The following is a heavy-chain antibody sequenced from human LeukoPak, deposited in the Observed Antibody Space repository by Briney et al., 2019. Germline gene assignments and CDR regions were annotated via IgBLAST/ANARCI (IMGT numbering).Heavy chain of an antibody. CDR2: ISSSGSTK. CDR3: ARDGHAYGRGSPHY. J-gene: IGHJ4*02. CDR1: GFTFSDYY. D-gene: IGHD3-10*01. V-gene: IGHV3-11*01. Sequence: PGGSLRLSCAASGFTFSDYYMSWIRQAPGKGLEWVSYISSSGSTKYYADSVKGRFTISRDNAKNSYLQMNSLRAEDTAVHYCARDGHAYGRGSPHYWGQGTLVTVSS.